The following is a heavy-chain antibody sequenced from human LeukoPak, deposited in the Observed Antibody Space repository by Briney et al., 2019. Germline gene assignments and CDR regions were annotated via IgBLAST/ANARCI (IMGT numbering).Heavy chain of an antibody. V-gene: IGHV4-61*01. J-gene: IGHJ4*02. CDR1: GGSVSSGSYY. D-gene: IGHD2-2*01. CDR2: IYYSGST. Sequence: PSETLSLACTVSGGSVSSGSYYWSWIRQPPGKGLEWIGYIYYSGSTNYNPSLKSRVTISLDTSKNHFSLKLSSVTSADTGVYYCARDKGYCSSTSCYGLDYWGQGTLVTVSS. CDR3: ARDKGYCSSTSCYGLDY.